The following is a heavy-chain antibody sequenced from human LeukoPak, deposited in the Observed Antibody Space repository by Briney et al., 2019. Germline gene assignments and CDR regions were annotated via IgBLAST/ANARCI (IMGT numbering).Heavy chain of an antibody. D-gene: IGHD3-3*01. J-gene: IGHJ6*03. V-gene: IGHV3-7*01. CDR3: ARDPVYYDFWSGYYNYYYYMDV. Sequence: GGSLRLSCAASGFTFSSYWMSWVRQAPGKGLELVANIKQDGSEKYYVDSVKGRFTISRDNAKNSLYLQMNSLRAEDTAVYYCARDPVYYDFWSGYYNYYYYMDVWGKGTTVTVSS. CDR1: GFTFSSYW. CDR2: IKQDGSEK.